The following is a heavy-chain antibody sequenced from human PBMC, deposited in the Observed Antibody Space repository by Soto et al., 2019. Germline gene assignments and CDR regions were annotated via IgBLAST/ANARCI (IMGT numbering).Heavy chain of an antibody. Sequence: EVPLLESGGGLVQPGGSLRLSCAASGFTFSSYVMSWVRQAPGKGLEWVSAISGSGGTTYYADSVKGRFTFSRDNSKNTLYLQMNSLRAEDTAVYYCAKTANGWFSAFDIWGQGTMVTVSS. J-gene: IGHJ3*02. D-gene: IGHD6-19*01. CDR2: ISGSGGTT. CDR3: AKTANGWFSAFDI. V-gene: IGHV3-23*01. CDR1: GFTFSSYV.